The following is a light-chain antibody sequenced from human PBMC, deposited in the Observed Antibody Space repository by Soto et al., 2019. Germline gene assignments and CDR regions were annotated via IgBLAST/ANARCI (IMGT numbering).Light chain of an antibody. CDR2: AAS. J-gene: IGKJ5*01. CDR1: QSVSSSY. CDR3: QQYAVSPIT. Sequence: EIVLTHSPGTLSLSPGEIATLSCGASQSVSSSYLAWYQQKPGQAPRLLIYAASTRATGIPDRFSGSGSGTDFTHTISRLEPEDFAVFYCQQYAVSPITFGHGTRLEIK. V-gene: IGKV3-20*01.